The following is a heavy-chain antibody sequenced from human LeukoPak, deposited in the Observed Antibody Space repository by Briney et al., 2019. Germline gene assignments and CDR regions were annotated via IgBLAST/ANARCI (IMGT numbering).Heavy chain of an antibody. Sequence: ASVKVSCKASGYTFTGYYMHWVRQAPGQGLEGMGWINPNSGGTNYAQKFQGRVTMTRDTSISTAYMELSRLRSDDTAVYYCARDPPTTVTTSDYWGQGTLVTVSS. V-gene: IGHV1-2*02. J-gene: IGHJ4*02. CDR2: INPNSGGT. D-gene: IGHD4-17*01. CDR1: GYTFTGYY. CDR3: ARDPPTTVTTSDY.